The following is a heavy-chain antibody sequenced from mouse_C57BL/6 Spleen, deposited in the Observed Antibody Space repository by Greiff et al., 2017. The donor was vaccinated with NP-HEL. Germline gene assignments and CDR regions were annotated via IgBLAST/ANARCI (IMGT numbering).Heavy chain of an antibody. Sequence: EVKLVESGPGLVKPSQSLSLTCSVTGYSITSGYYWNWIRQFPGNKLEWMGYISYDGSNNYNPSLKNRISITRDTSKNQFFLKLNSVTTEDTATYYCAREEYSNYGAWFAYWGQGTLVTVSA. CDR2: ISYDGSN. CDR1: GYSITSGYY. V-gene: IGHV3-6*01. CDR3: AREEYSNYGAWFAY. J-gene: IGHJ3*01. D-gene: IGHD2-5*01.